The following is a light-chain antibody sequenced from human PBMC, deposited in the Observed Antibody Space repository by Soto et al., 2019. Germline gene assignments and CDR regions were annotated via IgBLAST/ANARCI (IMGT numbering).Light chain of an antibody. CDR3: QQYNNWPPLYT. Sequence: EIVMTQSPATLSVSPGERVTLSCRASQSVSSNLAWYQQKPGQAPRLLIYDVSTRATGIPARFSGSGSGTDFILTISSLQSEDFAVYYCQQYNNWPPLYTFGQGTKLEIK. CDR2: DVS. CDR1: QSVSSN. V-gene: IGKV3-15*01. J-gene: IGKJ2*01.